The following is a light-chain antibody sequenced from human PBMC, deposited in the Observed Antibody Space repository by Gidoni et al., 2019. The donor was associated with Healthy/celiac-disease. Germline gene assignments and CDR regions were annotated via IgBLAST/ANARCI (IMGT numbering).Light chain of an antibody. V-gene: IGLV2-11*01. Sequence: SALTQPRSVSGSHGKSVTISCTGTSSDVGKFDHVSWYLQRPGQVPKLMIYDVFKRPSGVPDRFSGSRSGNTASLTISGLQADDEGEYYCCAYAGSYTLVFGGGTELTVL. CDR3: CAYAGSYTLV. CDR1: SSDVGKFDH. CDR2: DVF. J-gene: IGLJ3*02.